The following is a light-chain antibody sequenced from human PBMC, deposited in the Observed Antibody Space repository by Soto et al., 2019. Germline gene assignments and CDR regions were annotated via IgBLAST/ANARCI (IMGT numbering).Light chain of an antibody. J-gene: IGLJ2*01. CDR3: SSYTSSGTVV. V-gene: IGLV2-14*01. CDR1: SSDVGDYNY. Sequence: QSVLTQPASVSGSPGQSITISCTGTSSDVGDYNYVSWYQQHPDKAPKLMIYEVSNRPSGVSSRFSGSKSGNTASLTISGLQAEDEAVYYCSSYTSSGTVVFGGGTKLTVL. CDR2: EVS.